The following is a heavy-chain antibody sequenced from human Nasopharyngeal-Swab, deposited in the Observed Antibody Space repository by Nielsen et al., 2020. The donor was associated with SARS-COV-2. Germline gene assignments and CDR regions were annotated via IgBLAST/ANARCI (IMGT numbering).Heavy chain of an antibody. D-gene: IGHD3-10*01. CDR3: AKDDVVRGDAFDI. CDR2: ISASGGNT. Sequence: GGSLRLSCIASGFTFNIYAMAWVRRTPGRGLQWVSGISASGGNTYYTDSVKGRFAVSRDNSRNTLYLQMHSLRVEDTALSYCAKDDVVRGDAFDIWGQGTMVTVSS. V-gene: IGHV3-23*01. CDR1: GFTFNIYA. J-gene: IGHJ3*02.